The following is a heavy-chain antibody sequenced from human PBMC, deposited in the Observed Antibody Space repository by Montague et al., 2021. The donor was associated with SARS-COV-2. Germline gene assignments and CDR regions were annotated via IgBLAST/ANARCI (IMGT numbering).Heavy chain of an antibody. CDR2: GYFDGSP. D-gene: IGHD5-12*01. CDR1: GASISSSTYY. V-gene: IGHV4-39*07. J-gene: IGHJ4*02. Sequence: SETLSLTCTVSGASISSSTYYWGWIRQPPGKGLEWIGSGYFDGSPYYKSSLKSRVTVSVDTSKNQFSLKLTSVTVADTAVYFCARDVGKGFSGDENEGDFDYWGQGKLVSVSP. CDR3: ARDVGKGFSGDENEGDFDY.